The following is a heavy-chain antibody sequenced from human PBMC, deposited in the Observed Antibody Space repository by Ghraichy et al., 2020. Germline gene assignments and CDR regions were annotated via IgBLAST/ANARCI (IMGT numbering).Heavy chain of an antibody. D-gene: IGHD3-3*01. V-gene: IGHV3-23*01. CDR2: ISGSGGST. Sequence: GGSLRLSCAASGFTFSSYAMSWVRQAPGKGLEWVSAISGSGGSTYYVDSVKGRFTISRDNSKNTLYLQMNSLRAEDTAVYYCAKETYDFWSGYSVGGAFDIWGQGTMVTVSS. J-gene: IGHJ3*02. CDR1: GFTFSSYA. CDR3: AKETYDFWSGYSVGGAFDI.